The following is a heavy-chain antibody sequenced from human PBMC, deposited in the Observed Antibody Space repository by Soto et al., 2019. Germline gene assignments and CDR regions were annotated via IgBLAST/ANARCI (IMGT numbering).Heavy chain of an antibody. J-gene: IGHJ4*02. D-gene: IGHD3-10*01. CDR1: GGSISSGDYY. CDR3: ARDRGPMRQSIDY. CDR2: IYYSGST. Sequence: PSETLSLTCTVFGGSISSGDYYWSWIRQPPGKGLEWIGYIYYSGSTYYNPSLKSRVTISVDTSKNQFSLKLSSVTAADTAVYYCARDRGPMRQSIDYWAREPWSPSPQ. V-gene: IGHV4-30-4*01.